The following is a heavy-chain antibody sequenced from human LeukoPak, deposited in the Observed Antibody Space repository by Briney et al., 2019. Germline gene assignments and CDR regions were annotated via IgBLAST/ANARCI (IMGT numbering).Heavy chain of an antibody. J-gene: IGHJ4*02. CDR2: IYHSGTT. CDR1: GDSISSGAYY. Sequence: SETLSLTCNVSGDSISSGAYYWSWIRQRPGKGLEWIGYIYHSGTTYYNPSLKSRLAISIDTSKNQFSLRLTSVTAADTAVYFCARDSSVTAVPLDYWGRGTLVTVSS. V-gene: IGHV4-31*03. CDR3: ARDSSVTAVPLDY. D-gene: IGHD2-21*02.